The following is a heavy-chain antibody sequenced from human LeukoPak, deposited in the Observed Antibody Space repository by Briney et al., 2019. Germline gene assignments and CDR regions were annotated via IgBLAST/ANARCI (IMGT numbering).Heavy chain of an antibody. CDR2: INWNSGNI. CDR1: GFTFDDYA. CDR3: AKAISGSGSYYNY. J-gene: IGHJ4*02. Sequence: GGSLRLSCAASGFTFDDYAVHWVRQAPGKGLEWVSGINWNSGNIGYADSVKGRFTISRDNAKNSLYLQMNSLRAEDTALYYCAKAISGSGSYYNYWGQGTLVTVSS. V-gene: IGHV3-9*01. D-gene: IGHD3-10*01.